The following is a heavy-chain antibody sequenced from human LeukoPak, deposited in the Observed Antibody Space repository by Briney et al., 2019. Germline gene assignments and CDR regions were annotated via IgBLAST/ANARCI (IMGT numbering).Heavy chain of an antibody. V-gene: IGHV3-21*01. J-gene: IGHJ4*02. CDR1: GFTFSTYS. CDR3: ARRGGQGDHVWGTYVY. Sequence: GGSLRLSCAASGFTFSTYSMNCVRQAPGKGLEWVSSISSSSTYIYYADSVKGRFTISRDNAKNSLYRQMNSLRAEDTAVYYCARRGGQGDHVWGTYVYWGQGILVTVSS. D-gene: IGHD3-16*01. CDR2: ISSSSTYI.